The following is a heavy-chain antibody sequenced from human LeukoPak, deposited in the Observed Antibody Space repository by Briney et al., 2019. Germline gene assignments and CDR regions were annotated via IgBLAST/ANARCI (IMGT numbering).Heavy chain of an antibody. CDR1: GGSISSYY. CDR3: ARHGPLGYCSGGSCYDLYYMDV. CDR2: IYYSGST. J-gene: IGHJ6*03. V-gene: IGHV4-59*08. Sequence: SETLSLTCTVSGGSISSYYWSWIRQPPGKGLEWIGYIYYSGSTNYTPSLKSRVTISVDTSKNQFSLKLSSVTAADTAVYYCARHGPLGYCSGGSCYDLYYMDVWGKGTTVTVSS. D-gene: IGHD2-15*01.